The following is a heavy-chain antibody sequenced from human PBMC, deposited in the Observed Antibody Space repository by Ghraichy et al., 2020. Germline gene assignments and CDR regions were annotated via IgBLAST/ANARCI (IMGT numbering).Heavy chain of an antibody. Sequence: GGSLRLSCAASGFTFSSYSMNWVRQAPGKGLEWVSSISSSSSYIYYEDSVKGRFTISRDNAKNSLYLQMNSLRAEDTAVYYCARGSYSSGWYNRDYYYGMDVWGQGTTVTVSS. J-gene: IGHJ6*02. CDR3: ARGSYSSGWYNRDYYYGMDV. D-gene: IGHD6-19*01. CDR2: ISSSSSYI. CDR1: GFTFSSYS. V-gene: IGHV3-21*01.